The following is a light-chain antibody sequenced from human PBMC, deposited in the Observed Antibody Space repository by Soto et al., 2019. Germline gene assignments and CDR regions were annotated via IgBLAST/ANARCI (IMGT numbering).Light chain of an antibody. V-gene: IGLV1-40*01. J-gene: IGLJ1*01. CDR1: SSNIGAGYD. Sequence: QSVLTQPPSVSGAPGQRVTISCTGSSSNIGAGYDVHWYQQLPGTAPKLLIYGNSNRPSGVPDRFSGSKSGTSASLAITGLQAEDEADYYCQSYDSSPSASYVFGTGTKVPVL. CDR3: QSYDSSPSASYV. CDR2: GNS.